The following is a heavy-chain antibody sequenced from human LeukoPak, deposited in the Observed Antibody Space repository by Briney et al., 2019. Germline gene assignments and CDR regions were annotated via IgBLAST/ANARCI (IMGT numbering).Heavy chain of an antibody. V-gene: IGHV3-23*01. CDR3: AKDDAWLRFGE. J-gene: IGHJ4*02. CDR1: GFTFSNHG. CDR2: IRPSGDIR. D-gene: IGHD3-10*01. Sequence: PGGSLRLSCAASGFTFSNHGMNWVRQAPGKGLEWVSGIRPSGDIRYYVDSVKGRFTISRDNSKNTLYLEVISLTAEDTAVYYCAKDDAWLRFGEWSQGTLVTVSS.